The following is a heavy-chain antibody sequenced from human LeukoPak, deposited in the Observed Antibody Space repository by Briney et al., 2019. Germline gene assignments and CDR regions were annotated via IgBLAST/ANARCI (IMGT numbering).Heavy chain of an antibody. CDR1: GLMFSSYG. J-gene: IGHJ1*01. CDR2: IRYDGSNK. V-gene: IGHV3-30*02. CDR3: ARGYSSSWYLSEYFQH. Sequence: GGSLRLSCAPSGLMFSSYGMHWVRQAPGKGLEWVVFIRYDGSNKYYADSVKGRFTISRDNSKNTLYLQMNSLRAEDTAVYYCARGYSSSWYLSEYFQHWGQGTLVTVSS. D-gene: IGHD6-13*01.